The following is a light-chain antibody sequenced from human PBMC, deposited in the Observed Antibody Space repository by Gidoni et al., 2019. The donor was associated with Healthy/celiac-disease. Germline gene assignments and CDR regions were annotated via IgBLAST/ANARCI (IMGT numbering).Light chain of an antibody. CDR3: QQYGSSPLT. CDR2: GAS. J-gene: IGKJ4*01. Sequence: ELVLTQSPGTLSLSPGERAPLSCRASQSVSSSYLAWYQQKPGQAPRLLIYGASSRATGIPERFRGSGSGTDFTLTISRLEPEDFAVYYCQQYGSSPLTFGGGTKVEIK. V-gene: IGKV3-20*01. CDR1: QSVSSSY.